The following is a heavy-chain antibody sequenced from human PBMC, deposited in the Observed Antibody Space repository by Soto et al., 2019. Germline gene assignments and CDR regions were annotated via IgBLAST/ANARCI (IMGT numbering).Heavy chain of an antibody. CDR3: VRQGIGELHGLVDV. CDR1: RGPSRSHN. D-gene: IGHD1-7*01. Sequence: QVQLQQSGPGLVKPSETLSLTCTVSRGPSRSHNWGWIRQPPGGGLEWIGYIYHTGDTRYNPSLSSRVTLSADTTTTEISLTLRSVTAADTAVYYCVRQGIGELHGLVDVWGQGTRVSVSS. V-gene: IGHV4-59*08. J-gene: IGHJ6*02. CDR2: IYHTGDT.